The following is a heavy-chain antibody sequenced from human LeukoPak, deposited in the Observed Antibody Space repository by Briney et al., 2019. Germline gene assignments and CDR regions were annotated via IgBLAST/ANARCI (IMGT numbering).Heavy chain of an antibody. CDR3: AKQTYYYDSSGYYYVDY. CDR2: IYPGDSDT. D-gene: IGHD3-22*01. CDR1: GYSFTSYW. Sequence: GESLKISCKGSGYSFTSYWIGWVRQMPGKGLEWMGIIYPGDSDTRYSPSFQGQVTISADKSISTAYLQWSSLKASDTAMYYCAKQTYYYDSSGYYYVDYWGQGTLVTVSS. V-gene: IGHV5-51*01. J-gene: IGHJ4*02.